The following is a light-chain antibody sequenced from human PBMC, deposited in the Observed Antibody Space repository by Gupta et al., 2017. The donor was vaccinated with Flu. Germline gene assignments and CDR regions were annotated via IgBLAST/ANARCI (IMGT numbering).Light chain of an antibody. CDR2: DDS. CDR1: NIGSKS. V-gene: IGLV3-21*02. J-gene: IGLJ3*02. CDR3: QLWDSSGTQGV. Sequence: SYVLTQPPSVSVAPGQTASITCGGNNIGSKSVHWYQQKPGQAPVLVVYDDSDRPSGITERFSGSNSWNTATLTISRVEAGDEADYYCQLWDSSGTQGVFGGGTKLTV.